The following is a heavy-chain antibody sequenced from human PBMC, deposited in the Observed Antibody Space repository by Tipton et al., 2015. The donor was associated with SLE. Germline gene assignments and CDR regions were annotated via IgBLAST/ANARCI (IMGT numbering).Heavy chain of an antibody. Sequence: SLRLSCAASGFTFSSYEMNWVRQAPGKGLEWISYISSSGSTIYYADSVKGRFTISRDNAKNSLYLQMNSLRPEDTAFYYCAKDIRPRNGYTGYYFDYWGQGALVTVSS. J-gene: IGHJ4*02. V-gene: IGHV3-48*03. CDR2: ISSSGSTI. D-gene: IGHD5-24*01. CDR1: GFTFSSYE. CDR3: AKDIRPRNGYTGYYFDY.